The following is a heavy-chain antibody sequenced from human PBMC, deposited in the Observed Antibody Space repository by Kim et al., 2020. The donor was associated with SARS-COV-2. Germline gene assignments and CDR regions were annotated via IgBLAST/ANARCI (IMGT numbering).Heavy chain of an antibody. V-gene: IGHV1-69*13. CDR3: ARASFGLYGSGSYYNLHVSEYYYYGMDV. CDR2: IIPIFGTA. CDR1: GGTFSSYA. D-gene: IGHD3-10*01. Sequence: SVKVSCKASGGTFSSYAISWVRQAPGQGLEWMGGIIPIFGTANYAQKFQGRVTITADESTSTAYMELSSLRSEDTAVYYCARASFGLYGSGSYYNLHVSEYYYYGMDVWGQGTTVTVSS. J-gene: IGHJ6*02.